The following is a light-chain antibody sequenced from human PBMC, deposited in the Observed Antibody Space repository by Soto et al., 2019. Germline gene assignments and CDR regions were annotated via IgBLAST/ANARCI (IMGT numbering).Light chain of an antibody. V-gene: IGKV3-20*01. CDR3: QQYGSSPRT. Sequence: EIVLTQSPGTLSLSPGERATRSCRASQSVSSSYLAWYQQKPGQAPRLLIYGASSRATGIPDRFSGSGSGTDFPLTISRLEPDDFAVYYCQQYGSSPRTFGQGTK. CDR1: QSVSSSY. J-gene: IGKJ1*01. CDR2: GAS.